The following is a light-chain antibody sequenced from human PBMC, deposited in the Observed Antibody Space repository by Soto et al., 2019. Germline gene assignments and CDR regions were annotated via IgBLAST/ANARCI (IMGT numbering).Light chain of an antibody. V-gene: IGKV3-20*01. CDR2: GAS. CDR3: QQYGSSPPIT. Sequence: ELVLTQSPGTLSLSPGERATLSCRASQSVSSSYLTWYQQKPGQPPSLLIYGASSRATGIPERFSGSGSGTNVTLTISRLGPEDFAVYYCQQYGSSPPITFGGGTQVEIK. CDR1: QSVSSSY. J-gene: IGKJ4*01.